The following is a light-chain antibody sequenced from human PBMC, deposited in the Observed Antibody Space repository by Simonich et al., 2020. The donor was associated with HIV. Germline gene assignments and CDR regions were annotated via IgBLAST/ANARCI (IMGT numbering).Light chain of an antibody. CDR3: SSYAGSNKV. CDR2: DVS. V-gene: IGLV2-14*01. Sequence: QSALTQPASVSGSPGQSITISCTGTSSDVGGYNYVSWYQQHPGKAPNLMIYDVSKRPSGVSNRFSGSKSGNTASLTISGLQAEDEADYYCSSYAGSNKVFGGGTKLTVL. J-gene: IGLJ2*01. CDR1: SSDVGGYNY.